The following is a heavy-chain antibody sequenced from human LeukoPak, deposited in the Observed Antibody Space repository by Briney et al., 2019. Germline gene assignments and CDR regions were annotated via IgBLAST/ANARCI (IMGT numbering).Heavy chain of an antibody. V-gene: IGHV4-59*08. J-gene: IGHJ4*02. CDR2: IYDSGST. D-gene: IGHD5-18*01. CDR1: GGSISSYY. Sequence: SETLSLTCTVSGGSISSYYWSWIRQPPGKGLEWIGYIYDSGSTDYNPSLKSRVTISVDTSKNQFSLKLSSVTAAGTAVYYCARLARGNRYGPYDCWGQGTLVTVSS. CDR3: ARLARGNRYGPYDC.